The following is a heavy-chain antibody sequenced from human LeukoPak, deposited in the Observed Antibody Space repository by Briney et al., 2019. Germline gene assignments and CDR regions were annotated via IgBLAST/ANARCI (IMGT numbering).Heavy chain of an antibody. Sequence: PGGSLRLSCAASGFTFSSYGMHWVRQAPGKGLEWVAVISYDGSNKYYADSVKGRFTISRDNSKNTLYLQRNSLRAEDTAVYYCAKGDGNDSPYYLDYWAREPWSPSPQ. J-gene: IGHJ4*02. V-gene: IGHV3-30*18. CDR2: ISYDGSNK. CDR3: AKGDGNDSPYYLDY. CDR1: GFTFSSYG. D-gene: IGHD1-1*01.